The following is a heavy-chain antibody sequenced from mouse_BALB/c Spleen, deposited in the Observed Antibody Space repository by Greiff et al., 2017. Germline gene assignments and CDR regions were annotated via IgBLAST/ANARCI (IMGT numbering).Heavy chain of an antibody. D-gene: IGHD2-4*01. J-gene: IGHJ4*01. CDR1: GFTFSSYA. V-gene: IGHV5-9-3*01. Sequence: DVMLVESGGGLVKPGGSLKLSCAASGFTFSSYAMSWVRQTPEERLEWVATISSGGSYTYYPDSVKGRFTISRDNAKNTLYLQMSSLRSEDTAMYYCARQASTMITYYAMDYWGQGTTVTVSS. CDR2: ISSGGSYT. CDR3: ARQASTMITYYAMDY.